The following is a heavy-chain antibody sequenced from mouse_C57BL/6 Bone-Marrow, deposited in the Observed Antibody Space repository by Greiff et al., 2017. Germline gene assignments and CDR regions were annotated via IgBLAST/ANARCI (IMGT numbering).Heavy chain of an antibody. Sequence: VQLQQPGAELVMPGASVKLSCKASGYTFTSYWMHWVKQRPGQGLEWIGNIYPSDSETHYNQKFKDKATLTVDKSSSTAYMQLSSLTSEDSAVYYCARERAGTTRVYFDYWGQGTTLTVSS. CDR1: GYTFTSYW. CDR3: ARERAGTTRVYFDY. J-gene: IGHJ2*01. CDR2: IYPSDSET. V-gene: IGHV1-61*01. D-gene: IGHD4-1*01.